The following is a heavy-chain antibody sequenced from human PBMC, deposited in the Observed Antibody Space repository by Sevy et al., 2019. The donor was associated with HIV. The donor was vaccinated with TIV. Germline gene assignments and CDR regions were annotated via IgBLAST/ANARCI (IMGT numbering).Heavy chain of an antibody. CDR2: IRYDGSNK. D-gene: IGHD1-26*01. CDR1: GFTFSSYG. J-gene: IGHJ3*02. CDR3: AKNLVPDGSYLRDAFDI. Sequence: GGSLRLSCAASGFTFSSYGMHWVRQAPGKGLEWVAFIRYDGSNKYYADSVKGHFTISRDNSKNTLYLQMNSLRAEDTAVYYCAKNLVPDGSYLRDAFDIWGQGTMVTVSS. V-gene: IGHV3-30*02.